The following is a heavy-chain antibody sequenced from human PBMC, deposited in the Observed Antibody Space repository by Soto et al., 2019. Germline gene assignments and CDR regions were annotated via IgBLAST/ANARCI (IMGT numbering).Heavy chain of an antibody. J-gene: IGHJ3*02. CDR3: ARGARSGVFPGGAFDI. D-gene: IGHD2-15*01. V-gene: IGHV4-31*03. CDR1: GGSISSGGYY. Sequence: NPSETLSLTCTVSGGSISSGGYYWSWIRQHPGKGLEWIGYIYYSGSTYYNPSLKSRVTISVDTSKNQFSLKLSSVTAADTAVYYCARGARSGVFPGGAFDIWGQGTMVTVSS. CDR2: IYYSGST.